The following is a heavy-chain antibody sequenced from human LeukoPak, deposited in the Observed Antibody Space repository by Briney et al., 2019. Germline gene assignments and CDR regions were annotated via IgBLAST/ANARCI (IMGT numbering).Heavy chain of an antibody. CDR1: GGSISSGGYS. D-gene: IGHD6-13*01. Sequence: SETLSLTCAVSGGSISSGGYSWSWIRQPPGKGLEWIGYIYHSGSTYYNPSLKSRVTISVDRSKDQFSLKLSSVTAADTAVYYCARGIAAAVQYYFDYWGQGTLVTVSS. V-gene: IGHV4-30-2*01. J-gene: IGHJ4*02. CDR3: ARGIAAAVQYYFDY. CDR2: IYHSGST.